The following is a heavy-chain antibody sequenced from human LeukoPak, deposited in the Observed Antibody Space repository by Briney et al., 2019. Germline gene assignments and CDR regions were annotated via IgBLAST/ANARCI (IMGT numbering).Heavy chain of an antibody. J-gene: IGHJ4*02. CDR1: GGSISSGGYY. Sequence: PSQTLSLTCTVSGGSISSGGYYWSWIRQHPGKGLEWIGYIYYSGSTYYNPSLKSRVTISVDTSKNQFSLKLSSVTAADTAAYYCAREGRYCSGGSCYPYYFDYWGQGTLVTVSS. V-gene: IGHV4-31*03. D-gene: IGHD2-15*01. CDR3: AREGRYCSGGSCYPYYFDY. CDR2: IYYSGST.